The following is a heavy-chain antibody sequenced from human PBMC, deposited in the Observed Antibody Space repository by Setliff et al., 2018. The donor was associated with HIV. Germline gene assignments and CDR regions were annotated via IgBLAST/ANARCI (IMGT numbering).Heavy chain of an antibody. J-gene: IGHJ4*02. CDR1: GNSSVGNYF. V-gene: IGHV4-61*10. CDR3: AREKNDYNNYYFDY. Sequence: PSETLSLTCTILGNSSVGNYFWGWIRAPADKGLEWIGHIAASGDPNYNTSLKSRVTISVDTSKNQFSLKLSSVTAADTAVYYCAREKNDYNNYYFDYWGQGTLVTVSS. CDR2: IAASGDP. D-gene: IGHD4-4*01.